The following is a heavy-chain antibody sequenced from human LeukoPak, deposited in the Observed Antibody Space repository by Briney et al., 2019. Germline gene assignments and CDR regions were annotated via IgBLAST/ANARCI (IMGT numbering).Heavy chain of an antibody. D-gene: IGHD5-18*01. Sequence: SETLSLTCAVSGYSISSCDYWGWIRQPPGKPLEWLSSSCHSESAYYNPSLKSRVTISVDTSMNQFSLKLSSVNAADTAIYFCARVRGYIHGNYFDYWGQGTLVTVSS. CDR1: GYSISSCDY. J-gene: IGHJ4*02. V-gene: IGHV4-38-2*01. CDR2: SCHSESA. CDR3: ARVRGYIHGNYFDY.